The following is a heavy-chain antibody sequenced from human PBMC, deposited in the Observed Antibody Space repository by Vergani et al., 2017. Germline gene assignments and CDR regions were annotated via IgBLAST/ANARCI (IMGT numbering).Heavy chain of an antibody. CDR1: GGTFKSNT. Sequence: QVQLVQSGAEVKKPGSSVKVSCKTSGGTFKSNTFSWVRQAPGQGLEWMGGIIPIFGTADYAQDFQGRLSITADESTSTVYMELSSLRSEDTAVYYCARTIVVVPTAMGWFDPWGQGTLVTVSS. CDR3: ARTIVVVPTAMGWFDP. CDR2: IIPIFGTA. D-gene: IGHD2-2*01. J-gene: IGHJ5*02. V-gene: IGHV1-69*01.